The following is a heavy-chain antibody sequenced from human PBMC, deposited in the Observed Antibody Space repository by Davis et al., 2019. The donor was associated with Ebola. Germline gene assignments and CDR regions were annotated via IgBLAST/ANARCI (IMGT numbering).Heavy chain of an antibody. CDR1: GFTFDNFW. V-gene: IGHV3-33*08. Sequence: GGSLRLSCAASGFTFDNFWMSWVRQAPGKGLEWVAVIWYDGSNKYYADSVKGRVTISRDNAKNSLYLQMNSLRAEDTAVYYCARDVVGRQFDYWGQGTLVTVSS. CDR3: ARDVVGRQFDY. D-gene: IGHD1-26*01. CDR2: IWYDGSNK. J-gene: IGHJ4*02.